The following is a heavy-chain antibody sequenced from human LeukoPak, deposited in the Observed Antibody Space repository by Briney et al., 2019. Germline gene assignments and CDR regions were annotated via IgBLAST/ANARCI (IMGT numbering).Heavy chain of an antibody. J-gene: IGHJ4*02. CDR2: IYYSGST. CDR3: ARGKYSSSWSDY. D-gene: IGHD6-13*01. V-gene: IGHV4-59*01. CDR1: GGSISSYY. Sequence: SETLSLTCTVSGGSISSYYWSWIRQPPGKGLEWIGYIYYSGSTNYNPSLKSRVTISVDTSKNQFSLKLSSVTAADTAVYYCARGKYSSSWSDYWGQGTLVTVSS.